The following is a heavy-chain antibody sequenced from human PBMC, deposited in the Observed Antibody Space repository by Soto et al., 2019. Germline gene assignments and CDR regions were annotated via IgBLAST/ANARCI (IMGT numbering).Heavy chain of an antibody. CDR2: LPEIGTNT. CDR1: GFTFSNYG. V-gene: IGHV3-23*01. J-gene: IGHJ4*02. CDR3: ARGPYYYDSSGYYQIDY. D-gene: IGHD3-22*01. Sequence: PGGSLSLSCAASGFTFSNYGMSWVRQAPGKGLEWVSALPEIGTNTYYADSVKGRFTISRDNSKNTLYLQMNSLRAEDTAVYYCARGPYYYDSSGYYQIDYWGQGTLVTVSS.